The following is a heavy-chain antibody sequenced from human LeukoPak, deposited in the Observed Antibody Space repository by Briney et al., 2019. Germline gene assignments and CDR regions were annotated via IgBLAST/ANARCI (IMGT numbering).Heavy chain of an antibody. CDR3: ARNNHCSSTSCYLRR. D-gene: IGHD2-2*01. J-gene: IGHJ4*02. V-gene: IGHV3-66*01. CDR1: GFTVSSNY. Sequence: GGSLRLSCAASGFTVSSNYMSWVRQAPGKGLEWVSVIYSGGSTYYADSVKGRFTISRDNSKNTLYLQMNSLRAEDTAVYYCARNNHCSSTSCYLRRWGQGTLVTVSS. CDR2: IYSGGST.